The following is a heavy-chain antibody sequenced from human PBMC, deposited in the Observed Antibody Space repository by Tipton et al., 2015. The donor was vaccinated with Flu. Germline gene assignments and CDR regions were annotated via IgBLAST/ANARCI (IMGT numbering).Heavy chain of an antibody. CDR2: VYHDGST. D-gene: IGHD2-15*01. CDR3: ARDRTGYCTGGTCYWTSYGMDV. V-gene: IGHV4-4*02. J-gene: IGHJ6*02. CDR1: GGSISSSIW. Sequence: TLSLTCAVSGGSISSSIWWSWVRQPPGKGLEWIGEVYHDGSTNYSPSLESRVTISVDESRNHFSLKLSSVTAADTAIYYCARDRTGYCTGGTCYWTSYGMDVWGQGTTVTVSS.